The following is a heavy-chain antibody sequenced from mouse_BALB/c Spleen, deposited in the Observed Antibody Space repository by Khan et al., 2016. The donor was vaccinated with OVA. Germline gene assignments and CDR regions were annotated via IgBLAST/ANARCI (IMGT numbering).Heavy chain of an antibody. Sequence: EVKLLESGGGLVQPGGSLKLSCAASGFDFSRYWMSWVRQAPGKGLEWIGEINPDSNTINYTPSLKDKFIISRDNAKNTLYLQMSKVRSEDTAPYYCARGGYYGYLDVWGAGTTVTVSS. CDR1: GFDFSRYW. CDR2: INPDSNTI. V-gene: IGHV4-1*02. CDR3: ARGGYYGYLDV. D-gene: IGHD2-2*01. J-gene: IGHJ1*01.